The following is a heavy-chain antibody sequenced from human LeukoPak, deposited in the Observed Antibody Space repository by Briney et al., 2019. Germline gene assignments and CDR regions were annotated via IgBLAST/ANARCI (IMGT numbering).Heavy chain of an antibody. D-gene: IGHD3-10*01. CDR1: GVSLSSYY. J-gene: IGHJ3*02. V-gene: IGHV4-59*08. CDR3: VSSEEAFDI. CDR2: IYYSGST. Sequence: SETLSLTCTVSGVSLSSYYRSWIRQPPGKGLEWVGDIYYSGSTKYNPSLKSRVTISVATSKDQFSLKLSFVTAADTAVYYCVSSEEAFDIWGQGTMVTVSS.